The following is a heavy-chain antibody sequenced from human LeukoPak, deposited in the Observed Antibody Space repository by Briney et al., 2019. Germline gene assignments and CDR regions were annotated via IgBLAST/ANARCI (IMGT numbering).Heavy chain of an antibody. CDR1: GGSISSYY. CDR3: ARHWLGKKYYFDY. V-gene: IGHV4-59*08. D-gene: IGHD6-19*01. Sequence: PSETLSLTCTVSGGSISSYYWSWIRQPPGKGLEWIGYIYYSGSTNYNPSLKSRVTISVDTSKNQFSLKLSSVTAADTAVYYCARHWLGKKYYFDYWGQGTLVTVSS. J-gene: IGHJ4*02. CDR2: IYYSGST.